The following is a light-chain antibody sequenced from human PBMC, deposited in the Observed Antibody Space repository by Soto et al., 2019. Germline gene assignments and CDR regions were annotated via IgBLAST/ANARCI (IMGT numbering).Light chain of an antibody. Sequence: IQLTQSPSSLSASVGDRVTITCRASQGISSYLAWYQQKPGKAPKLLIYAASTLQSGVPSRFSGSGSGKDFTLTISSLQTEEFATYYCQQLNIYPWTFGQGINVDSK. CDR1: QGISSY. CDR3: QQLNIYPWT. J-gene: IGKJ1*01. CDR2: AAS. V-gene: IGKV1-9*01.